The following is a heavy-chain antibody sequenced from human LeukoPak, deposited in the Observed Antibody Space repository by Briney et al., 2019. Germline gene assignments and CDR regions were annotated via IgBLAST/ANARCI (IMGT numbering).Heavy chain of an antibody. Sequence: GESLKISCKGSGYSFTSYWIGWVRQMPGKGLEWMGIIYPGDSDTRYGPSFQGQVTISADKSISTAYLQWSSLKASDTAMYYCARRCSGGSCYSDWFDPWGQGTLVTVSS. V-gene: IGHV5-51*01. CDR1: GYSFTSYW. J-gene: IGHJ5*02. CDR3: ARRCSGGSCYSDWFDP. D-gene: IGHD2-15*01. CDR2: IYPGDSDT.